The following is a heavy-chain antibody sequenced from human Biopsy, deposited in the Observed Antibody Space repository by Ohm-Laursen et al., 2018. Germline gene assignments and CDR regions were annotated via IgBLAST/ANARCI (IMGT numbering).Heavy chain of an antibody. J-gene: IGHJ4*02. CDR3: VRGGSGSFPFDY. CDR1: GGTINSYY. CDR2: LFTSGTT. V-gene: IGHV4-4*07. D-gene: IGHD3-10*01. Sequence: PSETLSLTCTVSGGTINSYYWSWMRQPAGKGLEWIGRLFTSGTTNYSPSLNNRDSLSVDTSKNQFSLRLTFVTAADTAVYYCVRGGSGSFPFDYWGPGTLVTVSS.